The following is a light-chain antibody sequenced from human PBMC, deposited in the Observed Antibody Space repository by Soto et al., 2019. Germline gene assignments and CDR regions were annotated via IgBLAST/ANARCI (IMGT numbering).Light chain of an antibody. V-gene: IGLV2-14*01. CDR1: SSDVGGYNY. CDR2: DVS. CDR3: ISYTSSRTAV. Sequence: QAVLTQPASVSGSPGQSITISCSGTSSDVGGYNYVSWYQQHPGKAPKLMIYDVSNRPSGVSNRFSGSKSGNTASLTISGLQAEDEADYYCISYTSSRTAVFGTGTKLTVL. J-gene: IGLJ1*01.